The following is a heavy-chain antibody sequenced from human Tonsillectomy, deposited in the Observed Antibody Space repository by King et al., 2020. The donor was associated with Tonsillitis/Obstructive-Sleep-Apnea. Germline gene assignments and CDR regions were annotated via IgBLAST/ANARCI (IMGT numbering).Heavy chain of an antibody. J-gene: IGHJ6*03. CDR3: ARVLEGVYYYYMDV. D-gene: IGHD3-3*01. CDR2: IYYSGST. V-gene: IGHV4-59*01. Sequence: QLQESGPGLVKPSETLSLTCTVSGGSISSYYWSWLRQPPGKGLEWIGYIYYSGSTNYNPSLQSRVTISVDTSKNQFSLKLSSVTAADTAVYYCARVLEGVYYYYMDVWGKGTTVTVSS. CDR1: GGSISSYY.